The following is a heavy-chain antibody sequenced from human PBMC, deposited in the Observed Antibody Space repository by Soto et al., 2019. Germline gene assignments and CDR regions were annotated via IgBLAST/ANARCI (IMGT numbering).Heavy chain of an antibody. V-gene: IGHV1-18*01. CDR2: ISAYNGNT. CDR1: GYTFTSYG. J-gene: IGHJ6*03. Sequence: ASVKVSCKASGYTFTSYGISWVRQAPGQGLEWMGWISAYNGNTNYAQKLQGRVTMTTDTSTSTAYMELRSLRSDDTAVYYCARVRTVTTHYYYMDVWGKGTKVTGSS. D-gene: IGHD4-4*01. CDR3: ARVRTVTTHYYYMDV.